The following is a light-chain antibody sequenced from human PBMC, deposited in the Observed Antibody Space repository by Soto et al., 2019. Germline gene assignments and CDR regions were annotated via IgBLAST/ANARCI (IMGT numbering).Light chain of an antibody. CDR1: QSVSSSY. CDR2: GAS. Sequence: EIVLTQSPGTLSLSPGERATLSCRASQSVSSSYLAWYQQKPAQAPRLLIYGASSRATGIPDRFSGSGSGTDFTLTISRLEPEDFPVYYCQQYGSSPLSTFGQGTKLEIK. J-gene: IGKJ2*01. V-gene: IGKV3-20*01. CDR3: QQYGSSPLST.